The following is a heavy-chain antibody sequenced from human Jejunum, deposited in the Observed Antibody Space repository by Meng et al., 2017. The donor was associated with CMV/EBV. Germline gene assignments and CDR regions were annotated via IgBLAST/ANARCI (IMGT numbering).Heavy chain of an antibody. D-gene: IGHD1-26*01. CDR3: ARKVGATDYFDY. J-gene: IGHJ4*02. Sequence: QRQLQGPGPGLVKPSETLSLTCTVSGDSIRSTSYYWGWIRQPPGKGLEWIGSIYYSGSTYYNPSPKSRVTISIDTSKNQFSLKLSSVTAADTAVYYCARKVGATDYFDYWGQGTLVTVSS. V-gene: IGHV4-39*07. CDR2: IYYSGST. CDR1: GDSIRSTSYY.